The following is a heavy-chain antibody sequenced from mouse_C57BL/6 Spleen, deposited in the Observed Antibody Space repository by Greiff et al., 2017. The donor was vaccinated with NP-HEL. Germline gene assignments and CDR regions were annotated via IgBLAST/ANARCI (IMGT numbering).Heavy chain of an antibody. Sequence: VKLQQPGAELVKPGASVKMSCKASGYTFTSYWITWVKQRPGQGLEWIGDIYPGSGSTNYNEKFKSKATLTVDTSSSTAYMQLSSLTSEDSAVYYCARRGLYYAMDYWGQGTSVTVSS. V-gene: IGHV1-55*01. CDR1: GYTFTSYW. CDR2: IYPGSGST. J-gene: IGHJ4*01. CDR3: ARRGLYYAMDY.